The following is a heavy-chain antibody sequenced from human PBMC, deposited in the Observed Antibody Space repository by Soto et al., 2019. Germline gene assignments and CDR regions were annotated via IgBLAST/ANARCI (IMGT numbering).Heavy chain of an antibody. Sequence: SETLSLTCTVSGGSISSYYWSWIRQPPGKGLEWIGYIYYSGSTNYNPSLKSRVTISVDTSKNQFSLKLSSVTAADTAVYYCARELVVVVPAAIGNWFDPWGQGTLVTVSS. CDR3: ARELVVVVPAAIGNWFDP. V-gene: IGHV4-59*01. CDR1: GGSISSYY. J-gene: IGHJ5*02. D-gene: IGHD2-2*01. CDR2: IYYSGST.